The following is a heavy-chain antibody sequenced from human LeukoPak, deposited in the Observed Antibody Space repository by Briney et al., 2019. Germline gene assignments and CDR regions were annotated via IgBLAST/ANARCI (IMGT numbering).Heavy chain of an antibody. Sequence: SETLSLTCTVSGVSISSYYWSWLRQPPGKGREWLGYIYYSGSTNYNPSLKSRVTISVDTSKNQFSPKLSSVTAADTAVYYCARDGPYGDYVDAFDIWGQGTMVTVSS. CDR1: GVSISSYY. CDR3: ARDGPYGDYVDAFDI. V-gene: IGHV4-59*01. CDR2: IYYSGST. J-gene: IGHJ3*02. D-gene: IGHD4-17*01.